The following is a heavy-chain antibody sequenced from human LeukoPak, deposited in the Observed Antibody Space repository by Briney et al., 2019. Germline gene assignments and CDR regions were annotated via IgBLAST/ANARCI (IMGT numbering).Heavy chain of an antibody. CDR3: ARHNYDILTGYSREYFQH. CDR1: GYSFTSYW. D-gene: IGHD3-9*01. CDR2: IDPSDSYT. Sequence: GESLKISCKGSGYSFTSYWISWVRQMPGKGLEWMGRIDPSDSYTNYSPSFQGHVTISADKSIGTAYLQWSSLKASDTAMYYCARHNYDILTGYSREYFQHWGQGTLVTVSS. V-gene: IGHV5-10-1*01. J-gene: IGHJ1*01.